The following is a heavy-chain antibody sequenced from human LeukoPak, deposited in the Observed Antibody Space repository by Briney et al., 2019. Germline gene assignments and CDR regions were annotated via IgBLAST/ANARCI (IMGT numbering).Heavy chain of an antibody. V-gene: IGHV1-2*06. CDR3: ARLRTGENWFDP. CDR1: GYTFTSYG. CDR2: INPNSGGT. D-gene: IGHD7-27*01. Sequence: ASVKVSCKASGYTFTSYGISWVRQAPGQGLEWMGRINPNSGGTNYAQKFQGRVTMTRDTSISTAYMEPSRLRSDDTAVYYCARLRTGENWFDPWGQGTLVTVSS. J-gene: IGHJ5*02.